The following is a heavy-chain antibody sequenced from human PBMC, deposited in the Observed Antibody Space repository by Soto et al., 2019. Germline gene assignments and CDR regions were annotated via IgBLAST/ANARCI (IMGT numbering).Heavy chain of an antibody. J-gene: IGHJ6*02. Sequence: PSKTLSLTCAVAGGSISSSNWWSWVRQPPGKGLEWIGEIYHSGSTNYNPSLKSRVTISVDKSKNQFSLKLSSVTAADTAVYYCARFIAVAGIYYYYGMDVWGQGTTVTVSS. CDR2: IYHSGST. D-gene: IGHD6-19*01. CDR1: GGSISSSNW. V-gene: IGHV4-4*02. CDR3: ARFIAVAGIYYYYGMDV.